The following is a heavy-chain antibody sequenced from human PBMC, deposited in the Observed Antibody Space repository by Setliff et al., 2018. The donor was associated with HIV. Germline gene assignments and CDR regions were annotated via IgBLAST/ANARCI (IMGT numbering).Heavy chain of an antibody. CDR2: IGGHGSII. V-gene: IGHV3-NL1*01. CDR3: AKDLDYYDSSGYYFDY. Sequence: GGSLRLSCAASGLIFSSYEMNWVRQAPGKGLEWISFIGGHGSIIHYADSVKGRFTISRDNSKNTLYLQMNNLRAEDTAVYYRAKDLDYYDSSGYYFDYWGQGTLVTVSS. CDR1: GLIFSSYE. J-gene: IGHJ4*02. D-gene: IGHD3-22*01.